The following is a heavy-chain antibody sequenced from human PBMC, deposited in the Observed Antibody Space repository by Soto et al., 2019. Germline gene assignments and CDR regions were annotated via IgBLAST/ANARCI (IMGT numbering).Heavy chain of an antibody. CDR3: AHPRGYGVFDAYDF. J-gene: IGHJ3*01. D-gene: IGHD4-17*01. Sequence: GGALRLSCAASVFTLSTYAMSWVRQAPGKGLEWVSAISGSAEITYYADSVKGRFTISRDNSINMLYLQMNSLRTEDTAVYYCAHPRGYGVFDAYDFWGQGAMVTVSS. CDR2: ISGSAEIT. V-gene: IGHV3-23*01. CDR1: VFTLSTYA.